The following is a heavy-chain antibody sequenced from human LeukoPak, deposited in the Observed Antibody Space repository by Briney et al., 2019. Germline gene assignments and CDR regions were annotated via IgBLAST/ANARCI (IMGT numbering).Heavy chain of an antibody. CDR1: GGSFSGYY. CDR3: ARDQSDRDYGGNWWFDP. J-gene: IGHJ5*02. Sequence: KPSETLSLTCAVYGGSFSGYYWSWIRQPPGKGLEWIGEINHSGSTNYNPSLKSRVTISVDTSKNQFSLKLSSVTAADTAVYYCARDQSDRDYGGNWWFDPWGQGTLVTVSS. D-gene: IGHD4-23*01. V-gene: IGHV4-34*01. CDR2: INHSGST.